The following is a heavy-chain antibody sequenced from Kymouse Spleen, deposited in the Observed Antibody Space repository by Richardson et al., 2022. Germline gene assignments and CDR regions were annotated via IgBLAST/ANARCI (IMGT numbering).Heavy chain of an antibody. Sequence: QLQLQESGPGLVKPSETLSLTCTVSGGSISSSSYYWGWIRQPPGKGLEWIGSIYYSGSTYYNPSLKSRVTISVDTSKNQFSLKLSSVTAADTAVYYCARHYRYSSSSNWFDPWGQGTLVTVSS. V-gene: IGHV4-39*01. CDR3: ARHYRYSSSSNWFDP. CDR2: IYYSGST. D-gene: IGHD6-6*01. J-gene: IGHJ5*02. CDR1: GGSISSSSYY.